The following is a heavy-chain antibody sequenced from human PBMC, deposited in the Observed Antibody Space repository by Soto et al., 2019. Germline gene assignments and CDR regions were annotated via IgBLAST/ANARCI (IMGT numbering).Heavy chain of an antibody. J-gene: IGHJ6*02. Sequence: QVQLQESGPGLVKPSGTLSLTCAVSGGSISSSNWWSWVRQPPGKGLEWMGEIYHSGSTNYNPSLKRRVTISVDKSKNQFSLKLSSVTAADTAVYYCARGGSAMVTDYYYYGMDVWGQGTTVTVSS. CDR2: IYHSGST. D-gene: IGHD5-18*01. V-gene: IGHV4-4*02. CDR1: GGSISSSNW. CDR3: ARGGSAMVTDYYYYGMDV.